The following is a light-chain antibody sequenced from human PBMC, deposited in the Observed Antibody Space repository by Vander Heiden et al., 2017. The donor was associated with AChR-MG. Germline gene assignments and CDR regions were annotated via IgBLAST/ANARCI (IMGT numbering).Light chain of an antibody. CDR1: QRLVHSDGNTY. V-gene: IGKV2-30*02. CDR3: RQGKHWPLT. J-gene: IGKJ4*01. Sequence: DVLMTQSPLSLPVTLGQPASISCRSSQRLVHSDGNTYLNWFQQMPGQSPRRIIYKVSNRDSGVPDRFSGSGSGTDFTLKISRAEAEDVGVYYCRQGKHWPLTFGGGTKVEIK. CDR2: KVS.